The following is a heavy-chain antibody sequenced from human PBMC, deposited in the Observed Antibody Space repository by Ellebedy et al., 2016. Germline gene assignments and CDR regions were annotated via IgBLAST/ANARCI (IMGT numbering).Heavy chain of an antibody. CDR1: GYSISSGYY. CDR2: IYYSGST. D-gene: IGHD2-21*02. CDR3: IAYCGGDCYGTGDY. J-gene: IGHJ4*02. Sequence: SETLSLXCTVSGYSISSGYYWGWIRQPPGKGLEWIGSIYYSGSTYYNPSLKSRVTISVDTSKNQFSLKLSSVTAADTAVYYCIAYCGGDCYGTGDYWGQGTLVTVSS. V-gene: IGHV4-38-2*02.